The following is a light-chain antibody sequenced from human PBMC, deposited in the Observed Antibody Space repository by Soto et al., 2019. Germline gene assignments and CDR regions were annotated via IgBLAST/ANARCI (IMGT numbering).Light chain of an antibody. V-gene: IGLV2-14*01. CDR3: SSYTSGSTPVV. J-gene: IGLJ2*01. Sequence: QSALTQPASVSGSPGQSITISCTGTSSDVGGYNYVSWYQQHPGKAPKLMIYEVSNRPSGVSNRFSASKSGNTASLTISGVQADDEDDYYCSSYTSGSTPVVFGGGTKLTVL. CDR2: EVS. CDR1: SSDVGGYNY.